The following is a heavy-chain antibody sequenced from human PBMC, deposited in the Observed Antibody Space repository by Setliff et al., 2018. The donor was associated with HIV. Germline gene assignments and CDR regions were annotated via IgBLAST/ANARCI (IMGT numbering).Heavy chain of an antibody. Sequence: SEILSLTCAIYGASFSGYYWSWIRQPPGKGLEWIGEINDSGSTNYNPSLKSRVTMSGDTSKNQFSLKLSSVTAADTATYFCARGGAVTVLGIPSYYSFYGLDRWGQGTTVTVSS. CDR1: GASFSGYY. CDR3: ARGGAVTVLGIPSYYSFYGLDR. D-gene: IGHD2-21*02. V-gene: IGHV4-34*01. J-gene: IGHJ6*02. CDR2: INDSGST.